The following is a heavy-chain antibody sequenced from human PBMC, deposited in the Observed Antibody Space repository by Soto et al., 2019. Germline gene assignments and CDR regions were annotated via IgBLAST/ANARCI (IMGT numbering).Heavy chain of an antibody. J-gene: IGHJ6*02. CDR1: GFTFSSYG. CDR3: ARDVYCSSTSCYETDYYYGMDV. D-gene: IGHD2-2*01. V-gene: IGHV3-33*01. CDR2: IWYDGSNK. Sequence: PGGSLRLSCAASGFTFSSYGMHWVRQAPGKGLEWVAVIWYDGSNKYYADSVKGRFTISRDNSKNTLYLQMNSLRAEDTAVYYCARDVYCSSTSCYETDYYYGMDVWGQGTTVTVSS.